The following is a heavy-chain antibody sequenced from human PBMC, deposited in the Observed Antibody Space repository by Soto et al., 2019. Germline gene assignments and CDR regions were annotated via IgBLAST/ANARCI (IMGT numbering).Heavy chain of an antibody. CDR3: ARRTYYYDSSGYEIDY. CDR2: ISSSSSYT. V-gene: IGHV3-11*03. J-gene: IGHJ4*02. CDR1: GFTFSDYY. D-gene: IGHD3-22*01. Sequence: PGGSLRLSCAASGFTFSDYYMSWIRQAPGKGLEWVSYISSSSSYTNYADSVKGRFTISRDNAKNSLYLQMNSLRAEDTAVYYCARRTYYYDSSGYEIDYWGQGTLVTVSS.